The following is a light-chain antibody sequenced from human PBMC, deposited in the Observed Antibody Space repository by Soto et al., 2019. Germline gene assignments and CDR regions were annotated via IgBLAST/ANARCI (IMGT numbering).Light chain of an antibody. Sequence: EIVLTQSPGTLSLSPGERTTLSCRASQSVSSSYSAWYQQKPGQAPRLLIYGASSRATGIPDRFSGSGSGTDFTLTINRLEPEDFAVYYCQQYGSSPLTFGGGTKVEIK. V-gene: IGKV3-20*01. CDR3: QQYGSSPLT. J-gene: IGKJ4*01. CDR2: GAS. CDR1: QSVSSSY.